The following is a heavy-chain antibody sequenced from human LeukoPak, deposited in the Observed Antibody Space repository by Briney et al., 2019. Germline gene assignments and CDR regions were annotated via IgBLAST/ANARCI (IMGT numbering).Heavy chain of an antibody. CDR1: GYSFTSYW. CDR2: IDPTDSYT. CDR3: ARLVVTIDDFDY. V-gene: IGHV5-10-1*01. Sequence: GESLKISCKGSGYSFTSYWISWVRQMPEKGLEWMGRIDPTDSYTKYSPSFQGHVTISADKSISTAYLQWSSLKASDTAMYYCARLVVTIDDFDYWGQGTLVTVPS. J-gene: IGHJ4*02. D-gene: IGHD5-12*01.